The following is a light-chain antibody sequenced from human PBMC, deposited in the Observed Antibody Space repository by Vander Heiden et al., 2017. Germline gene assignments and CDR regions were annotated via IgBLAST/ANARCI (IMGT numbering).Light chain of an antibody. V-gene: IGLV3-21*02. Sequence: SYVLTQPPSVSVAPGQTARITCGGNNIGSKSVHWYQQKPGQAPVLVVSDDDDRPSGIPERFSGSNSGNTATLTIARVEAGDDADYYCQVWDTTTSHWTVVFAGGTKLTVL. J-gene: IGLJ2*01. CDR3: QVWDTTTSHWTVV. CDR2: DDD. CDR1: NIGSKS.